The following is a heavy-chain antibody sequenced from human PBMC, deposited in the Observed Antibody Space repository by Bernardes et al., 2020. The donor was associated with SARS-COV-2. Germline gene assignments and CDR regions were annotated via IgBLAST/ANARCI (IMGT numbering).Heavy chain of an antibody. CDR3: ARDSHSSSWYAFDI. CDR1: GFTFSSYG. V-gene: IGHV3-33*01. D-gene: IGHD6-13*01. Sequence: GGSLRLSCAASGFTFSSYGMHWVRQAPGKGLEWVAVIWYDGSNKYYADSVKGRFTISRDNSKNTLYLQMNSLRAEDTAVYYCARDSHSSSWYAFDIWGQGTMVTVSS. J-gene: IGHJ3*02. CDR2: IWYDGSNK.